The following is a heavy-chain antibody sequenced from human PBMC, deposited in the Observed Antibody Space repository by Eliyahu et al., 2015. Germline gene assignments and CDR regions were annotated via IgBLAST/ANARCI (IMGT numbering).Heavy chain of an antibody. J-gene: IGHJ4*02. D-gene: IGHD6-13*01. CDR1: GGSFSGYX. V-gene: IGHV4-34*01. CDR3: ARHSGYFDY. CDR2: INHSGST. Sequence: QVQLQQWGAGLXKLSETLSLXXXXYGGSFSGYXWXXXRQPPGKGLEWIGEINHSGSTNYNPSLKSRVTISVDTSKNQFSLKLSSVTAADTAVYYCARHSGYFDYWGQGTLVTVSS.